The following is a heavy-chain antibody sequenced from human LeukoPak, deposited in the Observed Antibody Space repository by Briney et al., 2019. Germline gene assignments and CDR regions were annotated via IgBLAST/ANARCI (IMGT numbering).Heavy chain of an antibody. CDR2: ISGSGGST. D-gene: IGHD6-19*01. Sequence: GGSLRLSCAASGFTFSSYAMNWVRQAPGKELEWVSGISGSGGSTYYADSVKGRFTISRDNSKNTLYLQINSLRAEDTAAYYCAKSYSSGPDAFDIWGQGTMVTVSS. CDR3: AKSYSSGPDAFDI. CDR1: GFTFSSYA. J-gene: IGHJ3*02. V-gene: IGHV3-23*01.